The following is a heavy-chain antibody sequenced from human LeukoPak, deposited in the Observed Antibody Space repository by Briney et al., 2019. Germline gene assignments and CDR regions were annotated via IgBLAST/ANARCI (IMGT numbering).Heavy chain of an antibody. J-gene: IGHJ6*02. D-gene: IGHD2-2*01. CDR1: GFTFDDYA. CDR3: AKDYCSSTSCYDRRVYYGMDV. V-gene: IGHV3-9*01. Sequence: GGSLRLSCAASGFTFDDYAMHWVRQAPGKGLEWVSGISWNSGSIGYADSVKGRFTISRDNAKNSLYLQMNSLRAEDTALYYCAKDYCSSTSCYDRRVYYGMDVWGQGTTVTVSS. CDR2: ISWNSGSI.